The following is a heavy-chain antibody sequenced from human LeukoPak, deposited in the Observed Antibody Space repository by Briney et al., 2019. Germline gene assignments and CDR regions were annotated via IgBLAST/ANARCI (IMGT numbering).Heavy chain of an antibody. D-gene: IGHD6-13*01. CDR3: TKGGYSSSWPYFDS. J-gene: IGHJ4*02. CDR2: IRYDGSNT. V-gene: IGHV3-30*02. Sequence: PGGSLRLSCAASGFTFSDYGIHWVRQAPGKGREWVAFIRYDGSNTHYADSLMGRFTISRDTFKNTLYLQMNSLRSEDTAVYCCTKGGYSSSWPYFDSWGQGTLVTVSS. CDR1: GFTFSDYG.